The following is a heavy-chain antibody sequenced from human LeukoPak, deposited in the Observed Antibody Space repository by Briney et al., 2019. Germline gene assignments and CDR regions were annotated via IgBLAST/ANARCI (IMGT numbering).Heavy chain of an antibody. D-gene: IGHD5-18*01. CDR3: ARGGYGLSGIDP. CDR2: INHSGST. V-gene: IGHV4-34*01. Sequence: GSLRLSCAASGFTFSNAWMSWVRQAPGKGLEWIGEINHSGSTNYNPSLKSRVTISVDTSKNQFSLKLSSVTAADTAVYYCARGGYGLSGIDPWGQGTLVTVSS. CDR1: GFTFSNAW. J-gene: IGHJ5*02.